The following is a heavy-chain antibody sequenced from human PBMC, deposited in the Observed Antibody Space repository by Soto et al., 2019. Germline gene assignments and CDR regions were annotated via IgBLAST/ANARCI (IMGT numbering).Heavy chain of an antibody. CDR1: GFTFSNAW. CDR3: TTSPPPIVVVVAATPVDY. D-gene: IGHD2-15*01. J-gene: IGHJ4*02. V-gene: IGHV3-15*07. Sequence: GGSLRLSCAASGFTFSNAWMNWVRQAPGKGLEWVGRIKSKTDGGTADYAAPVKGRFTISRDDSKNTLYLQMNSLKTEDTAVYYCTTSPPPIVVVVAATPVDYWGQGTLVTVSS. CDR2: IKSKTDGGTA.